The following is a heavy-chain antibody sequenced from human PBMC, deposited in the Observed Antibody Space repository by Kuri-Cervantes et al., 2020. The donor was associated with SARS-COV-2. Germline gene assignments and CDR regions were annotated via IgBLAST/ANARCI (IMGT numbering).Heavy chain of an antibody. V-gene: IGHV3-13*01. CDR2: LGTAGDT. J-gene: IGHJ6*02. CDR1: GFTFSSYD. D-gene: IGHD6-13*01. CDR3: ARVSAAAAEIYYYYYGMDV. Sequence: GGSLRRSCAASGFTFSSYDMHWVRQATGKGLEWVSALGTAGDTYYPGSVMGRFTISRENAKNSLYLQMNSLRAGDTAVYYCARVSAAAAEIYYYYYGMDVWGQGTTVTVSS.